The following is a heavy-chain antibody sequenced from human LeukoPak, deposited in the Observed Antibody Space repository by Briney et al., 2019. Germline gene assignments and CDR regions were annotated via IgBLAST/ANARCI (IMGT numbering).Heavy chain of an antibody. CDR2: TYYRCKWYN. J-gene: IGHJ6*02. V-gene: IGHV6-1*01. CDR1: GDSVSSLSAA. CDR3: ARAWAAIGGLDV. Sequence: SQTLSLTCAISGDSVSSLSAAWNWIRQSPSRVLEWLGRTYYRCKWYNDYAVSVKSRITINPDTSKNQFSLQLNSVTPEDTAMYYCARAWAAIGGLDVWGQGTTVTVSS. D-gene: IGHD1-26*01.